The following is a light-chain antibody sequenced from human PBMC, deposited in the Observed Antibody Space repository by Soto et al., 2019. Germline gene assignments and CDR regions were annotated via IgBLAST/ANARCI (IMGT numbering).Light chain of an antibody. Sequence: EIVMTQSPGTLSVSPGERATLSCRASQNVFSNVAWYQQRPGQPPRLLISGTSNRATGIPDRFSGSGSGTDFTLTISRPEPEDFAVYYCQQYGSSPLTFGGGTRMEIK. J-gene: IGKJ4*01. CDR2: GTS. V-gene: IGKV3-20*01. CDR1: QNVFSN. CDR3: QQYGSSPLT.